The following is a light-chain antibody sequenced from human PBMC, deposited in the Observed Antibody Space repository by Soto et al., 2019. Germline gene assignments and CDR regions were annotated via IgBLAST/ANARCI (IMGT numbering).Light chain of an antibody. Sequence: DIQMTQSPSTLSAYVGDRVTITCRASQSISSWLAWYQQKPGKAPKLLIYKASSLESGVPSRFSGSGSGTEFTLTISSLQPDDVATYYCQQYNSYPITFGQGTRLEIK. CDR3: QQYNSYPIT. V-gene: IGKV1-5*03. J-gene: IGKJ5*01. CDR1: QSISSW. CDR2: KAS.